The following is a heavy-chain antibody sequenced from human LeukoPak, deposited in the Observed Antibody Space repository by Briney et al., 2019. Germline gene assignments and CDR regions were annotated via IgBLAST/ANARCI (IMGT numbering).Heavy chain of an antibody. J-gene: IGHJ4*02. V-gene: IGHV1-69*13. CDR2: IIPIFGTA. CDR3: ARDMGGSYYYFDY. Sequence: SVKVSCKASGGTFSSYAISWVRQAPGQGPEWMGGIIPIFGTANYAQKFQGRVTITADESTSTAYMELSSLRSEDTAVYYCARDMGGSYYYFDYWGQGTLVTVSS. D-gene: IGHD1-26*01. CDR1: GGTFSSYA.